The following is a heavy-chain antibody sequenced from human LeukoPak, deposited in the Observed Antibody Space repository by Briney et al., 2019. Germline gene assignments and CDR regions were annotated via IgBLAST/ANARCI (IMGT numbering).Heavy chain of an antibody. Sequence: PSETLSLTCTVSGGSISGSSYYWGWSRQPPGKGLEWIGYIYYSGSTNYNPSLKSRVTISVDTSKNQFSLKLSSVTAADTAVYYCARDMYSSGWASYWYFDLWGRGTLVTVSS. CDR2: IYYSGST. J-gene: IGHJ2*01. CDR1: GGSISGSSYY. CDR3: ARDMYSSGWASYWYFDL. V-gene: IGHV4-61*01. D-gene: IGHD6-19*01.